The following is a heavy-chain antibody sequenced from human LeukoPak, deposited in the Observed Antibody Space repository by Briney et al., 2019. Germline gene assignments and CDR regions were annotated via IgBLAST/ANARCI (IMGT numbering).Heavy chain of an antibody. D-gene: IGHD3-10*01. CDR3: ARDGRSGSYGPYDYWYFDL. V-gene: IGHV1-2*02. J-gene: IGHJ2*01. CDR1: GYTFTGYY. CDR2: INPNSGGT. Sequence: ASVKVSCKASGYTFTGYYMHWVRQAPGQGLEWMGWINPNSGGTNYAQKVQGRVTMTRDTSISTAYMELSRLRSDDTAVYYCARDGRSGSYGPYDYWYFDLWGRGNLVTVSS.